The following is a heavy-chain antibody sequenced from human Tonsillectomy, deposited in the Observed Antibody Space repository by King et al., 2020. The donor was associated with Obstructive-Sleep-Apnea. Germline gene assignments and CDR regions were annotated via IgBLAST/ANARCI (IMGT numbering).Heavy chain of an antibody. CDR3: ARVTWRPNYHGMAV. CDR1: GGSISSTNW. Sequence: VQLQESGPGLVKPSGTLSLTCAVSGGSISSTNWWTWVRQPPGKGLRWIGEIHHSGSTNYNPSLKSRVTIAVDKSKNQFSLKLTSVTAADTAVYYCARVTWRPNYHGMAVWSHGTTVTVSS. CDR2: IHHSGST. J-gene: IGHJ6*02. V-gene: IGHV4-4*02. D-gene: IGHD5-24*01.